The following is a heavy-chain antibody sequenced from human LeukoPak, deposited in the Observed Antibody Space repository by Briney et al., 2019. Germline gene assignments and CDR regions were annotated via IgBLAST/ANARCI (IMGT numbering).Heavy chain of an antibody. CDR2: ISGSGGST. J-gene: IGHJ3*02. V-gene: IGHV3-23*01. D-gene: IGHD3-3*01. CDR3: ARAYYDFWSANKGAFDI. Sequence: GGSLRLSCAASGFTFSSYAMSWVRQAPGKGLEWVSAISGSGGSTYYADSVKGRFTISRDNAKNSLYLQMNSLRAEDTAVYYCARAYYDFWSANKGAFDIWGQGTMVTVSS. CDR1: GFTFSSYA.